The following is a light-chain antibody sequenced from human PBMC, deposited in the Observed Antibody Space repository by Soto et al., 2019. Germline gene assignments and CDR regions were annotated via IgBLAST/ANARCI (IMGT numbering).Light chain of an antibody. V-gene: IGKV1-12*01. CDR1: LGTGLW. CDR2: AAS. CDR3: QDSYSTS. Sequence: DIHMTKSPSSLAASVGAKVTIPCRASLGTGLWLAWYEQKQGKAPKXLAXAASNLQSGVPSRFSGSGSGTDFPLTISSLQPEETATCYCQDSYSTSFGQGTKVDIK. J-gene: IGKJ1*01.